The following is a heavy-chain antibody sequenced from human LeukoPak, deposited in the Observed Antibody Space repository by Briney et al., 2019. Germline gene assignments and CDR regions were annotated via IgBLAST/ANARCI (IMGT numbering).Heavy chain of an antibody. Sequence: ASVKVSRKASGYSFTTYAMNWLRQAPGQGLEWMGWINPNTGNPTYAPGFTGRFVFSLDTSVSTAYLQISGLKADDTAVYYCARAYQPLGGLSLPDYWGQGTLVSVSS. CDR3: ARAYQPLGGLSLPDY. V-gene: IGHV7-4-1*02. CDR1: GYSFTTYA. CDR2: INPNTGNP. J-gene: IGHJ4*02. D-gene: IGHD3-16*02.